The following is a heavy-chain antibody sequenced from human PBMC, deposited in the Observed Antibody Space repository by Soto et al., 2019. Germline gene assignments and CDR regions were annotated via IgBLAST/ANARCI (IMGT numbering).Heavy chain of an antibody. Sequence: PSQTLSLTCVISGDSVSSNSAAWNWIRQSPSRGLEWLGRTYYRSKWYNYYAVSVKSRITINPDTSKNQFSLQLNSVTPEDTAVYYCARASIAARRGYWFDPWGQGTLVTVSS. D-gene: IGHD6-6*01. J-gene: IGHJ5*02. V-gene: IGHV6-1*01. CDR1: GDSVSSNSAA. CDR3: ARASIAARRGYWFDP. CDR2: TYYRSKWYN.